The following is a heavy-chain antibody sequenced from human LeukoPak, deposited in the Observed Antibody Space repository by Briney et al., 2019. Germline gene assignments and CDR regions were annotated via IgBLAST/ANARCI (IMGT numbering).Heavy chain of an antibody. J-gene: IGHJ4*02. V-gene: IGHV1-69*13. Sequence: SVTLSSNASAPTFSIYAITWVRQAPGQGLEWMGGIIPIFGTANYAQKFQGRVTITADESTSTAYMELSSLRSEDTAVYYCARSRCSSTSSYNVPVDYWGQGTLVTVSS. CDR2: IIPIFGTA. D-gene: IGHD2-2*02. CDR1: APTFSIYA. CDR3: ARSRCSSTSSYNVPVDY.